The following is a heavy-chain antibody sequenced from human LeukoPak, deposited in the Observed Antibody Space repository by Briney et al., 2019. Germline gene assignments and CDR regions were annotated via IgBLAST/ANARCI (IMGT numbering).Heavy chain of an antibody. V-gene: IGHV4-38-2*02. CDR2: IHSGESP. CDR1: GYSISSGYF. J-gene: IGHJ4*02. Sequence: PSETLSLTCTVSGYSISSGYFWGWIRQPPGKGLEWIGIIHSGESPYYSPPLESRITISIDTSKNQFSLKLNSVTAADTAVYYCARVGSMVRGVRFDYWGQGTLVTVSS. CDR3: ARVGSMVRGVRFDY. D-gene: IGHD3-10*01.